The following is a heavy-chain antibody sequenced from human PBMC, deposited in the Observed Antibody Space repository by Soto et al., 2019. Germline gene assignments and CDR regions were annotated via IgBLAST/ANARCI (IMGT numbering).Heavy chain of an antibody. V-gene: IGHV1-69*13. Sequence: GASVKVSCKASGGTFSSYAISWVRQAPGQGLEWMGGIIPIFGTVNYAQKFQGRVTITADESTSTAYMELSSLRSEDTAMYYCVRRAEGRPGDGYYYVALDVWGQGTTVTVSS. CDR3: VRRAEGRPGDGYYYVALDV. CDR2: IIPIFGTV. J-gene: IGHJ6*02. D-gene: IGHD6-6*01. CDR1: GGTFSSYA.